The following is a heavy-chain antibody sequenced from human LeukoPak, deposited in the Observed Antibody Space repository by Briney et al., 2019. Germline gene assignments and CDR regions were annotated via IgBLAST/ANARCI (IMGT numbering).Heavy chain of an antibody. J-gene: IGHJ4*02. V-gene: IGHV3-23*01. Sequence: QPGGSLRLSCAASGFTFSSYAMSWVRQAPGKGLEWVSAISGSGGSTYYADSVKGRFTISRDNSKNTLYLQMNSLRAEDTAVYYCAKWVSVDIVATQLSWGQGTLVTVSS. CDR2: ISGSGGST. CDR1: GFTFSSYA. CDR3: AKWVSVDIVATQLS. D-gene: IGHD5-12*01.